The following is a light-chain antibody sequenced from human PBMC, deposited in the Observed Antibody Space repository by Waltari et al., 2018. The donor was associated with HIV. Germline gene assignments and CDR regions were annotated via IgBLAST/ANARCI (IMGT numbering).Light chain of an antibody. Sequence: QSVLTQPPSASGTPGQRITISCSGSRSNIGRNYVYWYQQLPGTAPNLRLDRINQRPSGVPDRFSGSKSGTSASLASSGLRSEDEADYYGATWDDTLSGHVVFGGGTKLNVL. CDR2: RIN. J-gene: IGLJ2*01. CDR1: RSNIGRNY. CDR3: ATWDDTLSGHVV. V-gene: IGLV1-47*01.